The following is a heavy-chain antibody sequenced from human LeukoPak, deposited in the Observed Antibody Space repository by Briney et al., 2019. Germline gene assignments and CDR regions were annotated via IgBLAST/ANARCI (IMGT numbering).Heavy chain of an antibody. V-gene: IGHV1-18*04. J-gene: IGHJ4*02. D-gene: IGHD4/OR15-4a*01. CDR1: TYIFFTHG. CDR3: ARQVDKTMAPPDF. Sequence: ASVKVSCKASTYIFFTHGITWVRQAPGQGLEWMGWISGYNGNTNYAQKLQDRVTMTIDTSTNTAYLELRSLRSDDTAVYYCARQVDKTMAPPDFWGRGTLVTVSS. CDR2: ISGYNGNT.